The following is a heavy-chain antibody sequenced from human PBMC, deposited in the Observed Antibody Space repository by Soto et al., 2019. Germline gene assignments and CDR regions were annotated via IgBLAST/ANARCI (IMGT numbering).Heavy chain of an antibody. J-gene: IGHJ4*02. D-gene: IGHD4-4*01. Sequence: SVKVSCKASGGTFSSYAISWVRQAPGQGLEWMGGIIPIFGTANYAQKFQGRVTITADESTSTAYMELSSLRSEDTAVYYCARDPLPHTVTPQNGGQGPRVTVSS. CDR1: GGTFSSYA. CDR2: IIPIFGTA. V-gene: IGHV1-69*13. CDR3: ARDPLPHTVTPQN.